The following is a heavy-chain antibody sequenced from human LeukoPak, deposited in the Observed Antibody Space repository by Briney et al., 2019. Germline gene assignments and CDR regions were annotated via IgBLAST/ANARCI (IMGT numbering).Heavy chain of an antibody. CDR1: GGSISSSGYY. J-gene: IGHJ4*02. V-gene: IGHV4-39*01. CDR2: IKYSGTT. Sequence: SETLSLTCTASGGSISSSGYYWGWIRQPGGKGLEWIARIKYSGTTYYNPSLKSRVTIWEDRSKNEFSLKLSSVTAADTAVYYCARLRDGRWLLEYWGQGTLVTVSS. CDR3: ARLRDGRWLLEY. D-gene: IGHD5-24*01.